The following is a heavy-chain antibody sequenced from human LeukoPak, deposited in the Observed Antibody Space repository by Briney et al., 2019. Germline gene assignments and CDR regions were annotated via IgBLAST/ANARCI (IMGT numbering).Heavy chain of an antibody. D-gene: IGHD6-6*01. CDR3: ARSIHFDC. J-gene: IGHJ4*02. V-gene: IGHV3-48*01. CDR2: ISSGSSTI. Sequence: GGSLRLSCAASGFTFSSYSMNWVRQAPGKGLEWVSYISSGSSTIYYADSVKGRFTISRDNAKNSLYPQMNSLRAEDTAVYYCARSIHFDCWGQGTLVTVSS. CDR1: GFTFSSYS.